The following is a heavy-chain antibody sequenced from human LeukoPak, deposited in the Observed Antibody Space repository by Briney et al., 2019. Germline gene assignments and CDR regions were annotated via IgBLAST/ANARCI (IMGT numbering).Heavy chain of an antibody. CDR3: ARVEQQLLVRIDY. D-gene: IGHD6-13*01. CDR1: GFTFSSYS. J-gene: IGHJ4*02. CDR2: ISSSSSTI. V-gene: IGHV3-48*01. Sequence: GGSLRLSCAASGFTFSSYSMNWVRQAPVKALEWVSYISSSSSTIYYADSVKGRFTISRDNAKNSLYLQMNSLRAEDTAVYYCARVEQQLLVRIDYWGQGTLVTVSS.